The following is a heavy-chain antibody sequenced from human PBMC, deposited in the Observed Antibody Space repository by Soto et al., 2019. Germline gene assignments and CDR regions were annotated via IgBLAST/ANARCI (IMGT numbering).Heavy chain of an antibody. CDR3: ARSVEGQFEY. V-gene: IGHV3-48*02. Sequence: EVQLVESGGDLVQRGGSLRLSCVASGFTFSVYSMNWVRQAPGKGLEWFSYITSDTKTIKYADSVKGRFTISRDNAKNSVYLQMNSLRDEDTAVYYCARSVEGQFEYWGPGTVVTVSS. CDR2: ITSDTKTI. CDR1: GFTFSVYS. D-gene: IGHD6-19*01. J-gene: IGHJ4*02.